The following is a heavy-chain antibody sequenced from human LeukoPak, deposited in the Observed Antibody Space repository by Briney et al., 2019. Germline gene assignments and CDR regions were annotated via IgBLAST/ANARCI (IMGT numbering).Heavy chain of an antibody. V-gene: IGHV3-30*03. D-gene: IGHD3-9*01. J-gene: IGHJ4*02. Sequence: GGSLRLSCAASGFAFSSYGMHWVRQAPGKGLEWVAVISYDGSNKYYADSVKGRFTISRDNSKNTLYLQMNSLRAEDMAVYYCARGGALLRYFDWLRSDYWGQGTLVTVSS. CDR3: ARGGALLRYFDWLRSDY. CDR1: GFAFSSYG. CDR2: ISYDGSNK.